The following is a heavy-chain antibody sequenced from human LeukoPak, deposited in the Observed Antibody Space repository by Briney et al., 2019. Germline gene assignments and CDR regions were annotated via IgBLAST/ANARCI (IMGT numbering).Heavy chain of an antibody. CDR1: AYTFTGYY. D-gene: IGHD6-19*01. CDR3: AREGSGWYGNFDY. CDR2: ISPDSGGT. J-gene: IGHJ4*02. V-gene: IGHV1-2*02. Sequence: AASVKVSCKASAYTFTGYYMHWVRQAPGQGLEWMGWISPDSGGTNYAQKFQGRVTRTRDTSISTAYMEVSRLRSDDTAVYYCAREGSGWYGNFDYWGQGTLVTVSS.